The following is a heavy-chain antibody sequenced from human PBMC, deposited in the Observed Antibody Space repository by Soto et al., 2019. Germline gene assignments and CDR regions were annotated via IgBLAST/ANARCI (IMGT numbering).Heavy chain of an antibody. CDR1: GGSISSSSYY. CDR3: ARPTQYDILTGYPSYYFDY. J-gene: IGHJ4*02. V-gene: IGHV4-39*01. D-gene: IGHD3-9*01. Sequence: QLQLQESGPGLVKPSETLSLTCTVSGGSISSSSYYWGWIRQPPGKGLEWIGSIYYSGSTYYNPSLKSRVTISVDTSKNQFSLKLSSVTAADTAVYYCARPTQYDILTGYPSYYFDYWGQGTLVTVSS. CDR2: IYYSGST.